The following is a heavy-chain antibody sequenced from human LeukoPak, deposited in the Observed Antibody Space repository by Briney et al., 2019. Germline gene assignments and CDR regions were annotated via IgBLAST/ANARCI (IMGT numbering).Heavy chain of an antibody. CDR2: ISSSSSYI. CDR1: GFTFSSYS. J-gene: IGHJ1*01. V-gene: IGHV3-21*01. D-gene: IGHD3-3*01. Sequence: GGSLRLSCAASGFTFSSYSMNWVRQAPGKGLEWVSSISSSSSYIYYADSVKGRFTISRDNAKNSLYLQMNSLRAEDTAVYYCARDIGYYDFWSGYYSSGPKEEYFQHWGQGTLVTVSS. CDR3: ARDIGYYDFWSGYYSSGPKEEYFQH.